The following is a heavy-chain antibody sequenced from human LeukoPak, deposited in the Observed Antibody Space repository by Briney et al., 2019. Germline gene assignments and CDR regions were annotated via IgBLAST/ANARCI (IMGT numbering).Heavy chain of an antibody. V-gene: IGHV3-53*05. CDR1: GFTITTNY. CDR3: ARDRNYYDSSGPGHFDY. D-gene: IGHD3-22*01. Sequence: PGGSLRLSCAASGFTITTNYMNWVRQAPGKGLEWVSVIYGDDETNYADSVKGRFTISRDNSKNTLYLQMNSLRAEDTAVYYCARDRNYYDSSGPGHFDYWGQGTLVTVSS. CDR2: IYGDDET. J-gene: IGHJ4*02.